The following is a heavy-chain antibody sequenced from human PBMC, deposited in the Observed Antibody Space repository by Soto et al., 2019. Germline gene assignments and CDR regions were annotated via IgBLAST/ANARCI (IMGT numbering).Heavy chain of an antibody. CDR3: ARGVAGSGTVLQRALDY. V-gene: IGHV4-34*01. J-gene: IGHJ4*02. D-gene: IGHD3-10*01. CDR2: INHSGST. Sequence: QVQLQQWGAGLLKPSETLSLTCAVYGGSFSGYYWSWIRQPPGKGLEWIGEINHSGSTNYNPSLKSRVTISVDTSKNQFSLKLSSVTAADPAVYYCARGVAGSGTVLQRALDYWGQGTLVTVSS. CDR1: GGSFSGYY.